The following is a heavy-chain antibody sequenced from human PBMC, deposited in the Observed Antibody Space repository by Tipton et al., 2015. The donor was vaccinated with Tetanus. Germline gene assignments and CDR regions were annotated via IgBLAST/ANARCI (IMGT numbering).Heavy chain of an antibody. CDR2: INYSGST. V-gene: IGHV4-59*06. Sequence: GLVKPSETLSLTCNVSGGSITSYYWSWIRQRPGRGLEWIGYINYSGSTYFNPSLKSRVTISADMSENQFSLRLTSVTAADTAVYYCARDVGGHYCFDFWGQGSLVTVSS. CDR1: GGSITSYY. J-gene: IGHJ4*02. CDR3: ARDVGGHYCFDF. D-gene: IGHD5-24*01.